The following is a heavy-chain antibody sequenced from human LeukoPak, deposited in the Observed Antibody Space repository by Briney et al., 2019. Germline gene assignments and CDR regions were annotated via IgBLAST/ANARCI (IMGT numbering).Heavy chain of an antibody. D-gene: IGHD2-2*01. CDR2: ITSDGSST. J-gene: IGHJ2*01. CDR1: GFTFSDYW. V-gene: IGHV3-74*01. CDR3: ARVTSLRCFDL. Sequence: TGGSLRLSCAASGFTFSDYWMHWVRQAPGKGRVWVTRITSDGSSTTYADSVKGRFTISRDNAKNTLYLQMNSLRAEDTAIYYCARVTSLRCFDLWGRGTLVTVSS.